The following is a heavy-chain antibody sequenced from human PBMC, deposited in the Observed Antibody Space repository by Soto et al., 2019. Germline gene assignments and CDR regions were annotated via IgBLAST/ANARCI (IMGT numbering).Heavy chain of an antibody. V-gene: IGHV4-34*01. CDR1: AGSFSRYY. Sequence: SETLSLTCAVYAGSFSRYYWNWIRQSPGKGLEWIGKIKHSGSSNYNPSLRSRVSISVDMSKNQFSLRLTSVTAADTAVYYCARGGSSDWQVALDIWGQGTMVTVSS. CDR2: IKHSGSS. CDR3: ARGGSSDWQVALDI. J-gene: IGHJ3*02. D-gene: IGHD6-19*01.